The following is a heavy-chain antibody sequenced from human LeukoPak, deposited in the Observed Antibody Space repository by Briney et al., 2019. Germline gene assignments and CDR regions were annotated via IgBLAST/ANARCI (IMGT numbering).Heavy chain of an antibody. CDR1: GYTFTSYG. CDR3: ARDSQTLGGAGYYYGSGSYYAT. D-gene: IGHD3-10*01. Sequence: ASVKVSCKASGYTFTSYGISWVRQAPGQGLEWMGWISTYNGDTNYAQKVQGRVTMTTDTSTSTAYMELRSLRSDDTAVYYCARDSQTLGGAGYYYGSGSYYATWGQGTLVTVSS. J-gene: IGHJ4*02. V-gene: IGHV1-18*01. CDR2: ISTYNGDT.